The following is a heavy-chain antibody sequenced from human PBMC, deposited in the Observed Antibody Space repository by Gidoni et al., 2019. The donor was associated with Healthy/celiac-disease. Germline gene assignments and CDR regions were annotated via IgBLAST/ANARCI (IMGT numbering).Heavy chain of an antibody. J-gene: IGHJ4*02. D-gene: IGHD3-3*01. CDR3: ARFGIPSYFDF. CDR2: IFANDEK. V-gene: IGHV2-26*01. Sequence: QVTLKESGPVLVKPTETLTLTCTDSGLSLSNARMGLSWLRQPPGKALEWLAHIFANDEKSYSTTLKSRLTISKDTSKSQVVLTMTNMDPVDTATYYCARFGIPSYFDFWGQRTLVTVSS. CDR1: GLSLSNARMG.